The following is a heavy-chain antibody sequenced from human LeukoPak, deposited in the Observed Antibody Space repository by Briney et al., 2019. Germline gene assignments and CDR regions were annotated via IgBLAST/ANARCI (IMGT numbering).Heavy chain of an antibody. V-gene: IGHV3-21*01. Sequence: GGSLRLSCAASGFTFSSYSMNWVRQAPGKGLEWVSSISSSSSYIYYADSVKGRFTISRDNAKNSLYLQMNSLRGEDTAVYYCARDGVRVRGVMDYWGQGTLVTVSS. CDR2: ISSSSSYI. D-gene: IGHD3-10*01. J-gene: IGHJ4*02. CDR3: ARDGVRVRGVMDY. CDR1: GFTFSSYS.